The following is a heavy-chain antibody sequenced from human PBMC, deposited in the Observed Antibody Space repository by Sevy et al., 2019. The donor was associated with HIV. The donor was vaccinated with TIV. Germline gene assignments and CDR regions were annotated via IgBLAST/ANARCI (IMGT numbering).Heavy chain of an antibody. Sequence: ASVKVSCKASGYMFIAYFIHWVRQAPGQGLEWMGRINPNSGDTNYAQKFQGRVTMTRDTSINTAYMELSRLRSDDTAVYSCARVLYYDSRAYYFDYRGQGTLVTVSS. D-gene: IGHD3-22*01. V-gene: IGHV1-2*06. CDR3: ARVLYYDSRAYYFDY. CDR1: GYMFIAYF. CDR2: INPNSGDT. J-gene: IGHJ4*02.